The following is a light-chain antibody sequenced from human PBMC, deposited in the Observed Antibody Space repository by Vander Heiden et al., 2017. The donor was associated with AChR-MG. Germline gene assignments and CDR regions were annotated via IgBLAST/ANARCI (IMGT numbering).Light chain of an antibody. CDR3: SSYAGSNSVV. Sequence: QSALTQPPFASGSPGQSVTISCTGTSCDVGDYNDVSRYQQHPGKAPKLMIYEVSTRPSGVPDRFSGSKSGNTASLTVSGLQAEDEADYYCSSYAGSNSVVFGGGTKLTVL. CDR2: EVS. CDR1: SCDVGDYND. V-gene: IGLV2-8*01. J-gene: IGLJ2*01.